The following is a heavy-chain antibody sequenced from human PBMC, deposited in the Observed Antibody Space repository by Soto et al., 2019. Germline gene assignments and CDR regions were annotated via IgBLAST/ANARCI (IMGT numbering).Heavy chain of an antibody. D-gene: IGHD2-2*01. V-gene: IGHV1-69*01. J-gene: IGHJ4*02. CDR2: IIPIFGTP. Sequence: QVQLVQSGAEVKKPGSSVKVSCKASGGTFSSYLISWVRQAPGQGLEWMGGIIPIFGTPNYAQKFQGRVTITADESTSTAYMELSSXXXXXXXXXYCARHPKYDYWGQGTLV. CDR1: GGTFSSYL. CDR3: ARHPKYDY.